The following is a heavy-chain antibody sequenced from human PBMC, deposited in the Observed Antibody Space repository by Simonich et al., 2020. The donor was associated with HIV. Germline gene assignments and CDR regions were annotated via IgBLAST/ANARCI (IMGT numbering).Heavy chain of an antibody. CDR1: GGTFSSHV. D-gene: IGHD6-13*01. V-gene: IGHV1-69*13. J-gene: IGHJ5*02. Sequence: QVQLVQSGAEVKKPGSSVKVSCKASGGTFSSHVISGVRQAPGQGLEWMGGIIPIFGTTHNAQKFQGRVTITADESTSTAYMELSSLRCEDTAVYYCARGGGEQQLVSWFDPWGQGTLVTVSS. CDR3: ARGGGEQQLVSWFDP. CDR2: IIPIFGTT.